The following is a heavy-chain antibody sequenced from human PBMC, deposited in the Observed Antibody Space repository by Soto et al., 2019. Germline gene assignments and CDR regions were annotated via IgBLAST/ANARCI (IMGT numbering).Heavy chain of an antibody. J-gene: IGHJ4*02. CDR3: AKEEDIVVVPTAPFDY. D-gene: IGHD2-2*01. Sequence: QVQLVESGGGVVQPGRSLRLSCAAPGFTFSSYCMHWVRQAPGKGLEWVAVISYDGSNKYYADSVKGRFTISRDNSKNTLYLQVNRLRADDRAVYYCAKEEDIVVVPTAPFDYWGQGTLVTLPS. CDR2: ISYDGSNK. V-gene: IGHV3-30*18. CDR1: GFTFSSYC.